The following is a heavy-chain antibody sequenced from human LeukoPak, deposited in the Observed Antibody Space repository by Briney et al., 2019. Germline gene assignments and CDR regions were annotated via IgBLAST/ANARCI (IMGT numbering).Heavy chain of an antibody. CDR3: ATGRSYSGSYYGQLFLDY. Sequence: PGGSLRLSCAASGITFSIFGMSWVRQAPGKGLEWVSAITGSGGSTYYADSVKGRFTISRDNSKNTLYLQMNSLRAEDTAVYYCATGRSYSGSYYGQLFLDYWGQGTLVTVSS. CDR2: ITGSGGST. J-gene: IGHJ4*02. CDR1: GITFSIFG. D-gene: IGHD1-26*01. V-gene: IGHV3-23*01.